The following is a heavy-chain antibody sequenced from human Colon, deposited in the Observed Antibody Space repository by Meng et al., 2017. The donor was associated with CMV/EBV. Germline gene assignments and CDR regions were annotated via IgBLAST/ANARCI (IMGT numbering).Heavy chain of an antibody. Sequence: GGSLRLSCAASGFTFSSYEMNWVRQAPGKGLEWVSYISANGRTIYYADSVKGRFTISRDNAWNSLYLQMNSLRAEDTAVYYCAGDRFDCSGESCYSGGLNYYYYALDAWGQGTTVTVSS. J-gene: IGHJ6*02. CDR1: GFTFSSYE. D-gene: IGHD2-15*01. CDR3: AGDRFDCSGESCYSGGLNYYYYALDA. V-gene: IGHV3-48*03. CDR2: ISANGRTI.